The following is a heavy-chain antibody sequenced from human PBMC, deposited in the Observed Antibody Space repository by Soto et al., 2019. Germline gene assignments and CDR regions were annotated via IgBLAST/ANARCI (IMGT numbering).Heavy chain of an antibody. CDR1: GDSISSSVW. CDR2: VFHTGDT. CDR3: ARKAWVRFDY. D-gene: IGHD7-27*01. J-gene: IGHJ4*02. Sequence: ETLSLTCAVSGDSISSSVWWAWVRQPPGKGLEWIGEVFHTGDTYFNPSLRSRVAMSVDKSTNEFSLKVTSVTAADTAIYYCARKAWVRFDYWGQGALVTVS. V-gene: IGHV4-4*02.